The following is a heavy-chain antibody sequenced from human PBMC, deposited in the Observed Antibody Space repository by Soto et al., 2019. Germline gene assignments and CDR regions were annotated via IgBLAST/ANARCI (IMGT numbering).Heavy chain of an antibody. Sequence: QLQLQESGPGLVKPSETLSLTCTVSGGSISSSGYYWGWIRQPPGKGLEWIGSIHYSGSSYYNPSHKSRLTISVDASKNQFSLNLSAVTAAATAVYYCAGQGRLEWLLRGWFDPWGQGSLVSVSS. CDR1: GGSISSSGYY. CDR2: IHYSGSS. V-gene: IGHV4-39*01. CDR3: AGQGRLEWLLRGWFDP. J-gene: IGHJ5*02. D-gene: IGHD3-3*01.